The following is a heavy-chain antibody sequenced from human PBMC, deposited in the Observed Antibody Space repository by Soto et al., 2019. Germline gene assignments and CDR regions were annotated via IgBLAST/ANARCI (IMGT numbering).Heavy chain of an antibody. CDR2: IIPILGIA. V-gene: IGHV1-69*04. Sequence: SVEVSCKASGGTFSSYTISWVRQAPGQGLEWMGRIIPILGIANYAQKFQGRVTITADKSTSTAYMELSSLRSEDTAVYYCARDSGYSGYDTDAFDIWGQGTMVTVSS. CDR1: GGTFSSYT. J-gene: IGHJ3*02. CDR3: ARDSGYSGYDTDAFDI. D-gene: IGHD5-12*01.